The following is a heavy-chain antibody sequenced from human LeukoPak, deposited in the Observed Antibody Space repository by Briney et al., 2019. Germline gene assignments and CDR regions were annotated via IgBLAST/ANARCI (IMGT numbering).Heavy chain of an antibody. V-gene: IGHV3-23*01. D-gene: IGHD6-13*01. CDR1: GFTFGSYA. Sequence: GGSLRLSCAASGFTFGSYAMSWVRQAPGKGLEWVSAISGSGGSTYYADSVKGRFTISRDNSKNTLYLQMNSLRAEDTAVYYCAKDPIPRIAAAGTGSAYWGQGTLVTVSS. CDR3: AKDPIPRIAAAGTGSAY. CDR2: ISGSGGST. J-gene: IGHJ4*02.